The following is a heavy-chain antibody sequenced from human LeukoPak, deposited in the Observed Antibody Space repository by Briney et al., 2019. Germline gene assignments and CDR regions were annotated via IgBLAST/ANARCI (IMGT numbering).Heavy chain of an antibody. V-gene: IGHV3-23*01. CDR2: IPASGDST. CDR1: GFTFSAYA. Sequence: GGSLRLSYAASGFTFSAYAVCWGRHPPGKGLEWVSVIPASGDSTHNADSVKGRFDISRDTSKNTVYLQMSSLRAEDAAPYYCSKDPNRDYVGAFDSWGQGTTVIVSS. CDR3: SKDPNRDYVGAFDS. J-gene: IGHJ3*02. D-gene: IGHD4-17*01.